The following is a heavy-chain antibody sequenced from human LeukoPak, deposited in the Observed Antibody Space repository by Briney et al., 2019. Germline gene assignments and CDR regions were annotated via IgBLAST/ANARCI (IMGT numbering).Heavy chain of an antibody. CDR1: GGSFSRYY. CDR2: INHSGSA. Sequence: SETLSLTCAVYGGSFSRYYWTWIRQPPGKGLEWIGEINHSGSANYNPSLKSRVTISADASKNQFSLKLSSVTAADTAVYYCARVGNYYDSSGYDNFDYWGQGTLVTVSS. V-gene: IGHV4-34*01. CDR3: ARVGNYYDSSGYDNFDY. J-gene: IGHJ4*02. D-gene: IGHD3-22*01.